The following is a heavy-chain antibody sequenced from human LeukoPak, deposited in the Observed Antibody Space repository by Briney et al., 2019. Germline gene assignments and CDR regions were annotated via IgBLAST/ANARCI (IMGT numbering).Heavy chain of an antibody. CDR2: ISDNGGRT. CDR1: GFTFSTYT. Sequence: SGGSLRLPCAASGFTFSTYTMAWVRQAPGGGLEWVSGISDNGGRTYYADSVKGRFAISRDDSKSTLYLQMNSLRGEDTAVYYCAKDFGRNLGGPGYWGRGTLVIVSS. J-gene: IGHJ4*02. CDR3: AKDFGRNLGGPGY. D-gene: IGHD3-10*01. V-gene: IGHV3-23*01.